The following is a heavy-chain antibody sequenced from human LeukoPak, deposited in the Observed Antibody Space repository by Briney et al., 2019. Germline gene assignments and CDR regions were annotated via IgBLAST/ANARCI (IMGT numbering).Heavy chain of an antibody. D-gene: IGHD3-10*01. J-gene: IGHJ5*01. Sequence: GGSLRLSCAVSGFTVNNKFMSWVRQAPGKGLEWVSVIYSGGTTYYMDSVKGRFTISRDNSKNTLYLQMNSLRAEDTAVYYCARNYGSGSYYIASWGQGTLVTVSS. CDR2: IYSGGTT. CDR3: ARNYGSGSYYIAS. CDR1: GFTVNNKF. V-gene: IGHV3-53*01.